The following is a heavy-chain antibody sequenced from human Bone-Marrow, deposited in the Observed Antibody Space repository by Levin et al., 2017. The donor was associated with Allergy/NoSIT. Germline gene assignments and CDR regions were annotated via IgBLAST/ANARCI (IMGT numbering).Heavy chain of an antibody. CDR1: GFTFKTYA. V-gene: IGHV3-30*18. J-gene: IGHJ6*02. CDR3: AKDIQSVEGMDA. D-gene: IGHD4-11*01. CDR2: ITYEGSNK. Sequence: GGSLRLSCAASGFTFKTYAMEWVRQAPGKGLEWLAGITYEGSNKFYADSVRGRFIISRDNSLNTLYLEMKSLTLDDTAMYYCAKDIQSVEGMDAWGPGTSVTASS.